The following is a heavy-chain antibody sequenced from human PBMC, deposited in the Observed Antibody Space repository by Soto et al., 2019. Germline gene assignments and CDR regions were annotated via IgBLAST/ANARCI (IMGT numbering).Heavy chain of an antibody. CDR3: ARVLGIAAAAKTGRTDSYSGMDV. J-gene: IGHJ6*04. CDR2: ISAYNGNT. D-gene: IGHD6-13*01. V-gene: IGHV1-18*01. CDR1: GYTFTSYG. Sequence: ASVKVSCKASGYTFTSYGISWVRQAPGQGLEWMGWISAYNGNTNYAQKLQGRVTMTTDTSTSTAYMELRSLRSDDTAVYYCARVLGIAAAAKTGRTDSYSGMDVWGKGTRVTFP.